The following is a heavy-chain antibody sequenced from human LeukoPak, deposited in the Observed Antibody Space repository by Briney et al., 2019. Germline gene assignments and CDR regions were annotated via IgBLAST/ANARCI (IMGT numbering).Heavy chain of an antibody. J-gene: IGHJ4*02. CDR1: GYTFTSYY. V-gene: IGHV1-46*01. Sequence: ASVKVSCKASGYTFTSYYMHWVRRAPGQGLEWMGIINPSGGSTSYAQKFQGRVTMTRDTSTSTVYMELSSLRSEDTAVYYCARVDTAMASFDYWGQGTLVAVSS. D-gene: IGHD5-18*01. CDR2: INPSGGST. CDR3: ARVDTAMASFDY.